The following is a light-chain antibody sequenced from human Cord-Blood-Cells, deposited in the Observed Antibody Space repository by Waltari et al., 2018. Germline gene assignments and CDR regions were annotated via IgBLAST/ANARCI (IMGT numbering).Light chain of an antibody. V-gene: IGLV1-47*01. CDR3: AAWDDSLSGPAV. CDR2: RNN. CDR1: SSNTGSNH. J-gene: IGLJ7*01. Sequence: QSVLTQPPSASGTPGQRVTISCSGSSSNTGSNHVYWYQQLPGTAPKLHIYRNNQRPSGVPDRFAGSKSGTSASLAISGLRSEDEADYYCAAWDDSLSGPAVFGGGTQLTVL.